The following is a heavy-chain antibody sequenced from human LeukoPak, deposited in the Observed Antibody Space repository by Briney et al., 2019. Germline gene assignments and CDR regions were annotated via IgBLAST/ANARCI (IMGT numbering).Heavy chain of an antibody. D-gene: IGHD5-18*01. J-gene: IGHJ4*02. CDR2: ITSSSTYI. V-gene: IGHV3-21*01. CDR3: ARDVVDTPEQYY. CDR1: GFTFSSYS. Sequence: PGGSLKLSCAASGFTFSSYSMNWVRQAPGKGLEWVSSITSSSTYIYYADSVQGRFTVSRDNAKNSLYLQMNSLRAEDTAVYYCARDVVDTPEQYYWGQGTLVTVSS.